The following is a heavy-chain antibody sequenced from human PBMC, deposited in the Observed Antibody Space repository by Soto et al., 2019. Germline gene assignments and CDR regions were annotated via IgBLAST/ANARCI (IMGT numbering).Heavy chain of an antibody. CDR2: IYHSGST. D-gene: IGHD7-27*01. J-gene: IGHJ5*02. Sequence: PSETLSLTCAVSGGSISSGGYSWSWIRQPPGKGLEWIGYIYHSGSTYYNPSLKSRVTISVDRSKNQFSLKLSSVTAADTAVYYCVRVPGPLGQGTLLTVSS. CDR3: VRVPGP. CDR1: GGSISSGGYS. V-gene: IGHV4-30-2*01.